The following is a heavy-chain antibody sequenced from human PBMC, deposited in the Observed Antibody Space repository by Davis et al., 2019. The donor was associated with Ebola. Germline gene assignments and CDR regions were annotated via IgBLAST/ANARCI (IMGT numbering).Heavy chain of an antibody. V-gene: IGHV4-59*01. J-gene: IGHJ2*01. Sequence: SETLSLTCTVSGGSISSYYWSWIRQPPGKGLEWIGYIFQSGSPYYNPSLESRVTMTRDTSKNQFSLKLSSVTAADTAVYYCAASSSSNYWYFDLWGRGTLVTVSS. CDR1: GGSISSYY. CDR3: AASSSSNYWYFDL. D-gene: IGHD2-2*01. CDR2: IFQSGSP.